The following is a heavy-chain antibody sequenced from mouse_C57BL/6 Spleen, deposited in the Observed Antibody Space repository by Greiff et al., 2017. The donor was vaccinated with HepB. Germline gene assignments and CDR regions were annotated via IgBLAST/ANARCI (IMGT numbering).Heavy chain of an antibody. CDR3: ARNDYASRHAMDY. J-gene: IGHJ4*01. CDR1: GYTFTSYW. D-gene: IGHD1-1*01. CDR2: IHPNSGST. V-gene: IGHV1-64*01. Sequence: QVQLQQPGAELVKPGASVKLSCKASGYTFTSYWMHWVKQRPGQGLEWIGMIHPNSGSTNYNEKFKSKATLTVDKSSSTAYMQLSSLTSEDSAVYYCARNDYASRHAMDYWGQGTSVTVSS.